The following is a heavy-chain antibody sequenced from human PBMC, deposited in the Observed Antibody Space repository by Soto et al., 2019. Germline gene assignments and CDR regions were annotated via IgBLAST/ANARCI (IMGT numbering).Heavy chain of an antibody. Sequence: QVQLVESGGGVVQPGRSLRLSCAASGFTFSSYGMHWVRQAPGKGLEWVAVISYDGSNKYYADSVKGRFTISRDNSKNTLYLLMNSLRAEDTAVSYCGEDPGYCSGGSCYLEYYFYYWGQGTLVTVSS. CDR1: GFTFSSYG. D-gene: IGHD2-15*01. CDR2: ISYDGSNK. CDR3: GEDPGYCSGGSCYLEYYFYY. J-gene: IGHJ4*02. V-gene: IGHV3-30*18.